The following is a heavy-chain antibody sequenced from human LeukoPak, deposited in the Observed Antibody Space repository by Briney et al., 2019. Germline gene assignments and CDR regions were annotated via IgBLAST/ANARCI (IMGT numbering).Heavy chain of an antibody. Sequence: GGSLRLSCAASGFTFSSYWMSWVRQAPGKGLEWVANIKQDGSDKYYVDSVKGRFTISRDNAKNSLYLQMNSLRAEDTAAYYCAREGGSYVGWFDPWGQGTLVTVSS. V-gene: IGHV3-7*01. J-gene: IGHJ5*02. CDR2: IKQDGSDK. CDR3: AREGGSYVGWFDP. D-gene: IGHD1-26*01. CDR1: GFTFSSYW.